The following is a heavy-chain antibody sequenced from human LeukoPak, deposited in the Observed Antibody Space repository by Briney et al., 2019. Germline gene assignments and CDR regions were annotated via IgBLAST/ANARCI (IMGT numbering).Heavy chain of an antibody. CDR3: ARHLLEWFPLDY. Sequence: GRSLRLSCAASGFTFSSYAMHWVRQAPGKGLEWVAVISYDGSNKYYADSVKGRFTISRDNSKNTLYLQMNSLRAEDTAVYYCARHLLEWFPLDYWGQGTLVTVSS. CDR1: GFTFSSYA. J-gene: IGHJ4*02. V-gene: IGHV3-30*04. CDR2: ISYDGSNK. D-gene: IGHD3-3*01.